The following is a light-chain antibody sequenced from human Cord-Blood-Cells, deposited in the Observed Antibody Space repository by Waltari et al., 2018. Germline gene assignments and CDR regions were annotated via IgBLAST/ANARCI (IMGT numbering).Light chain of an antibody. CDR3: CSYAGSSTHVV. V-gene: IGLV2-23*01. CDR2: EGS. CDR1: SSDGGSYNL. J-gene: IGLJ2*01. Sequence: QSALTQPASVSGSPGQSITLPCTGTSSDGGSYNLVSWYQQHPGKAPKLMIYEGSKRPSGVSKRFSGSKSGNTASLTISGLQAEDEADYYCCSYAGSSTHVVFGGGTKLTVL.